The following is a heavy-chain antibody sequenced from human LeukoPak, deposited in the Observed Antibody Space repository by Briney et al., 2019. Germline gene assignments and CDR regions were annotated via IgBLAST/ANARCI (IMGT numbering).Heavy chain of an antibody. CDR2: IIPIFGTA. CDR1: GGTFSSYA. V-gene: IGHV1-69*13. Sequence: SVKVSCKASGGTFSSYAISWVRQAPGQGLEWMGGIIPIFGTANYAQKFQGRVTITADESTSTAYMELSSLRSEDTAVYYCARDSPFGELLFDYWGQGTLVTVSS. J-gene: IGHJ4*02. D-gene: IGHD3-10*01. CDR3: ARDSPFGELLFDY.